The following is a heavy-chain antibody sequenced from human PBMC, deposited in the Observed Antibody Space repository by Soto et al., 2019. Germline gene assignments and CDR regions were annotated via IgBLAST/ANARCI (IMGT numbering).Heavy chain of an antibody. Sequence: ASVKVTCKASGYTFTSYGISWVRQAPGQGLEWMGWISAYNGNTNYAQKLQGRVPMTTDTSTSTAYMELRSLRSDDTAVYYCAGILGYCSGGSCYYDDWFDPWGQGTLVTVSS. D-gene: IGHD2-15*01. J-gene: IGHJ5*02. CDR2: ISAYNGNT. CDR1: GYTFTSYG. V-gene: IGHV1-18*01. CDR3: AGILGYCSGGSCYYDDWFDP.